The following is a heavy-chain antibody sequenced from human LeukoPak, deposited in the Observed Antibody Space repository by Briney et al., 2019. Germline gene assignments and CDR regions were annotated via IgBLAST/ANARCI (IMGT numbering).Heavy chain of an antibody. CDR1: GYTLTELS. D-gene: IGHD2-15*01. J-gene: IGHJ4*02. CDR3: ATDLNAGYCSGGSCYGY. Sequence: ASVKVSCKVSGYTLTELSMHWVRQAPGKGLEWMGGFDPEDGETIYAQKFQGRVTMTEDTSTDTAYMELSSLRSEDTAVYYCATDLNAGYCSGGSCYGYWGQGTLVTVSS. V-gene: IGHV1-24*01. CDR2: FDPEDGET.